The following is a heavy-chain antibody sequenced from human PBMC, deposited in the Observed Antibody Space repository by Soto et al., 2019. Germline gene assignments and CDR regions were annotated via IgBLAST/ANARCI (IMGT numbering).Heavy chain of an antibody. V-gene: IGHV4-30-2*05. CDR1: GGSISSGGYS. CDR2: IYYSGST. D-gene: IGHD6-19*01. J-gene: IGHJ4*02. CDR3: ARDSLGYSSGWLDY. Sequence: PSETLSLTCAVSGGSISSGGYSWSWIRQPPGKGLECIGYIYYSGSTYYNPSLKSRVTISVDTSKNQFSLKLSSVTAADTAVYYCARDSLGYSSGWLDYWGQGTLVTVSS.